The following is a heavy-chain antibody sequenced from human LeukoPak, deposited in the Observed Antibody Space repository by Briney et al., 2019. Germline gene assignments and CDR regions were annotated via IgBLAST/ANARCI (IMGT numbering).Heavy chain of an antibody. CDR3: ARDFTMVRGVIMSYMDV. CDR2: INPNSGGT. V-gene: IGHV1-2*02. CDR1: GYTFTGYY. D-gene: IGHD3-10*01. J-gene: IGHJ6*03. Sequence: ASVKVSCKASGYTFTGYYMHWVRQAPGQGLEWMGWINPNSGGTNYAQKFQGRVTMTRDTSISTAYMELSRLRSDDTAVYYCARDFTMVRGVIMSYMDVWGKGTTVTISS.